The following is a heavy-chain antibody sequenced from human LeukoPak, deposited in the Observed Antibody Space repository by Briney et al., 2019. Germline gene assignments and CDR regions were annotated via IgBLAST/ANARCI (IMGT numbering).Heavy chain of an antibody. D-gene: IGHD2-2*01. CDR1: GYTFTSYG. Sequence: ASVKVSCKASGYTFTSYGISSVRQAPGQGLECMGWISAYNGNTNYAQKLQGRVTMTTDTSTSTAYMELRSLRSDDTAVYYCARDESYCSSTSCYGGDWLDPWGQGTLVTVSS. CDR3: ARDESYCSSTSCYGGDWLDP. V-gene: IGHV1-18*01. J-gene: IGHJ5*02. CDR2: ISAYNGNT.